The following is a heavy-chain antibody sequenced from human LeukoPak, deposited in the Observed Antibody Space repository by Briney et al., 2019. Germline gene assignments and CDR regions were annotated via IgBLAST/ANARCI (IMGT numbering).Heavy chain of an antibody. CDR3: ARWVTGFDP. J-gene: IGHJ5*02. D-gene: IGHD2-21*02. V-gene: IGHV4-4*07. CDR2: INTRGIT. CDR1: GDSINSYY. Sequence: PSETLSLTCTVSGDSINSYYWSWIRQPAGKGLEWIGRINTRGITTYNPSLTSRVTMSIDTSNNQLSLKLRSVTAADTAVYYCARWVTGFDPWGQGTLVTVSS.